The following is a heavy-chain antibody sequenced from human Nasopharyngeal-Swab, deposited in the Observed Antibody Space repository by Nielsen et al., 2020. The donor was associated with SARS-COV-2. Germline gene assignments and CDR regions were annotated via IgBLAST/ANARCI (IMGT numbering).Heavy chain of an antibody. J-gene: IGHJ3*02. CDR2: IYYSGST. V-gene: IGHV4-31*02. Sequence: RKAPGKGLEWIGYIYYSGSTYYNPSLKSRVTISVDTSKNQFSLKLSSVTAADTAVYYCARETIPYDSSGFDAFDIWGQGTMVTVSS. CDR3: ARETIPYDSSGFDAFDI. D-gene: IGHD3-22*01.